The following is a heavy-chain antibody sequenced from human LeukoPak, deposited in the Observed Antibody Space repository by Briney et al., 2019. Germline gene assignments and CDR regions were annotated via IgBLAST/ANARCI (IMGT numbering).Heavy chain of an antibody. CDR1: GFTFSRYW. CDR3: ATLPRYYYDSSGYYLERT. V-gene: IGHV3-74*03. Sequence: GGSLRLSCAASGFTFSRYWMDWVRQVPGKGLVWVSVINNDGSATEYAGSVEGRFTISRDNAKNTLYLQMNSLRVEDTAVYYCATLPRYYYDSSGYYLERTWGQGTLVTVSS. CDR2: INNDGSAT. D-gene: IGHD3-22*01. J-gene: IGHJ5*02.